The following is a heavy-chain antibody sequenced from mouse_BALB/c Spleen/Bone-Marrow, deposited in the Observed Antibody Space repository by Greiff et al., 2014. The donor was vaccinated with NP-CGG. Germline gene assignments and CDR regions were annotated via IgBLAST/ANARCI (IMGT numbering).Heavy chain of an antibody. CDR2: INPSSGYT. J-gene: IGHJ4*01. Sequence: VQLQESGAELARPGASVQMSCKASGSTFTNYTMHWIKQRPGQGLEWIGYINPSSGYTNYNQKFKVKATLTADKSPSTAYMQLSSLTSEASAVYYCARGHYGSSYSAVDYWGQGTSVTVSS. V-gene: IGHV1-4*01. D-gene: IGHD1-1*01. CDR1: GSTFTNYT. CDR3: ARGHYGSSYSAVDY.